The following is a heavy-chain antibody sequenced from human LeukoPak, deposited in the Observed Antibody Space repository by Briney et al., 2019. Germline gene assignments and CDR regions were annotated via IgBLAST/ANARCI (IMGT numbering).Heavy chain of an antibody. CDR2: INPNSGGT. CDR3: ARDRYDSSGYYWRYFDY. D-gene: IGHD3-22*01. V-gene: IGHV1-2*02. CDR1: VYTFTGYY. J-gene: IGHJ4*02. Sequence: SVKVSCKPSVYTFTGYYTHWVRQAPGQGLEWMGWINPNSGGTNYAQKFKGRVTMRRDKSIRTAYMELSRLRSDDRAVYYCARDRYDSSGYYWRYFDYWGQGALVTVSS.